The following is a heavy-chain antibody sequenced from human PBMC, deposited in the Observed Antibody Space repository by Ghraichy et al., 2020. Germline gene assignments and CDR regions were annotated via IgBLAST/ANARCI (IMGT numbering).Heavy chain of an antibody. V-gene: IGHV4-59*13. CDR2: VHYSGRT. J-gene: IGHJ4*02. CDR3: ARSRVPGAF. Sequence: ESLNISCTVSGGSMSNAYWSWIRQPPGKGLEWIGSVHYSGRTNYNPSLESRVTVSVDTSQNQFSLKVASVTTADTAVYYCARSRVPGAFWGQGTLVTVSS. CDR1: GGSMSNAY. D-gene: IGHD3-10*01.